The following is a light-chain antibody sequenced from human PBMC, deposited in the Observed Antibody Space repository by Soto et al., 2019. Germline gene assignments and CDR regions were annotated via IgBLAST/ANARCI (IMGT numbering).Light chain of an antibody. CDR3: QQYGSAPGT. V-gene: IGKV3-20*01. CDR1: QSVSSSY. J-gene: IGKJ5*01. CDR2: GAS. Sequence: EIVLTQSPGTLSLYPGERATLSCRASQSVSSSYLAWYQQKPGQAPRLLIYGASSRATGIPDRFSGSGSGTDLTLTISRLEPEDFAVYYCQQYGSAPGTFGQGTRLEIK.